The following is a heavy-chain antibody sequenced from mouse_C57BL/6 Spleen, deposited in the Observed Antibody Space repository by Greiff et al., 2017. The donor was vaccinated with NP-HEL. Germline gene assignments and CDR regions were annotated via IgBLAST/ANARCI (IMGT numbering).Heavy chain of an antibody. V-gene: IGHV8-12*01. CDR3: ARSYDGYSYYAMDY. CDR2: IYWDDDK. CDR1: GFSLSTSGMG. J-gene: IGHJ4*01. Sequence: QVQLKESGPGILQSSQTLSLTCSFSGFSLSTSGMGVSWIRQPSGKGLEWLAHIYWDDDKRYNPSLKSRLTISKDTSRNQVFLKITSVDTADTATYYCARSYDGYSYYAMDYWGQGTSVTVSS. D-gene: IGHD2-3*01.